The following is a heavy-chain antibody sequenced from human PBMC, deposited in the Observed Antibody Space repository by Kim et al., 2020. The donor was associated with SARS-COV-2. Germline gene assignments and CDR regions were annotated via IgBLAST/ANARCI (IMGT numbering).Heavy chain of an antibody. D-gene: IGHD6-13*01. Sequence: GGSLRLSCAASGFTFSSYAMSWVRQAPGKGLEWVSAISGSGGSTYYADSVKGRFTISRDNSKNTLYLQMNSPRAEDTAVYYCAKGAQLVRVPRYFQHWGQGTLVTVSS. CDR3: AKGAQLVRVPRYFQH. J-gene: IGHJ1*01. CDR1: GFTFSSYA. CDR2: ISGSGGST. V-gene: IGHV3-23*01.